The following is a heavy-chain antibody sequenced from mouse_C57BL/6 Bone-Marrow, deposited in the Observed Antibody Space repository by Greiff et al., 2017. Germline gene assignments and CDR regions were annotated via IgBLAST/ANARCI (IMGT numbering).Heavy chain of an antibody. D-gene: IGHD1-1*01. CDR2: ISDGGSYT. J-gene: IGHJ1*03. CDR1: GFTFSSYA. V-gene: IGHV5-4*03. CDR3: AMDRGYGSSYCWYFDV. Sequence: EVKLMESGGGLVKPGGSLKLSCAASGFTFSSYAMSWVRQTPEKRLEWVASISDGGSYTYYTDNVKGRFTISRDNAKNNLYLQMIHLKSEATAMYYWAMDRGYGSSYCWYFDVWGTGTTVTVSS.